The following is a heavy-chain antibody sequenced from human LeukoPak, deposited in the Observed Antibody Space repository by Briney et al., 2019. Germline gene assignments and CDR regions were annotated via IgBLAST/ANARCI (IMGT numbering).Heavy chain of an antibody. J-gene: IGHJ6*02. V-gene: IGHV4-34*01. Sequence: PSETLSLTCAVYGGSFSGYYWSWIRQPPGKGLEWIGEINHSGSTNYNPSLKSRVTISVDTSKNQFSLKLTSVPAADTAVYYCASGQGDAFWSGYYLDSYYYGMDVWGQGTTVTVSS. CDR3: ASGQGDAFWSGYYLDSYYYGMDV. D-gene: IGHD3-3*01. CDR2: INHSGST. CDR1: GGSFSGYY.